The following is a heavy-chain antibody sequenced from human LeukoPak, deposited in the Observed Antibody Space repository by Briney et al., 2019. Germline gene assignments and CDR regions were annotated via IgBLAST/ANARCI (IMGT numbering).Heavy chain of an antibody. CDR2: ISDSGGHT. D-gene: IGHD2-15*01. Sequence: GGSLRLSCTTSGFAFSSYAMAWVRQAPGKGLEWVSAISDSGGHTYYAQSVRGRYTISRDNSKNTVYLQMNSLRVEDTALYYCAGGGYCSGASCYRSLGYWGQGTLVTVSS. CDR1: GFAFSSYA. V-gene: IGHV3-23*01. CDR3: AGGGYCSGASCYRSLGY. J-gene: IGHJ4*02.